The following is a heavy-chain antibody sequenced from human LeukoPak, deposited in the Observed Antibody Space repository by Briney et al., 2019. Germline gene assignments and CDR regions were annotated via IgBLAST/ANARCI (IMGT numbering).Heavy chain of an antibody. D-gene: IGHD6-19*01. J-gene: IGHJ4*02. CDR2: IYTSGST. CDR1: GGSISSGSYY. V-gene: IGHV4-61*02. Sequence: PSETLSLTCTVSGGSISSGSYYWSWIRQPAGKGLEWIGRIYTSGSTNYNPSLKSRVTISVDTSKNQFSLKLSSVTAADTAVYYCAREAVAGTKYFDYWGQGTLVTVSS. CDR3: AREAVAGTKYFDY.